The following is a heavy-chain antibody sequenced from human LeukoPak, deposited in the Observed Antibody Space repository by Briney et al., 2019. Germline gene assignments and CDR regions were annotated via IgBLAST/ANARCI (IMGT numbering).Heavy chain of an antibody. J-gene: IGHJ4*02. CDR2: ISSSGSTI. Sequence: GSLRLSCVVSGISLSDYAMNWVRQAPGKGLEWVSYISSSGSTIYYADSVKGRFTISRDNAKNSLYLQMNSLRAEDTAVYYCARDWTTVTFDYWGQGTLVTVSS. CDR1: GISLSDYA. D-gene: IGHD4-17*01. CDR3: ARDWTTVTFDY. V-gene: IGHV3-48*04.